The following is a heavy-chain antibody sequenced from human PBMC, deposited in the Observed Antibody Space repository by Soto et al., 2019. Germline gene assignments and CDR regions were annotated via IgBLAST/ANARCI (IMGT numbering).Heavy chain of an antibody. CDR2: INAGNGNT. J-gene: IGHJ4*02. V-gene: IGHV1-3*05. Sequence: QVQLVQSGAEEKKPGASVKVSCKASGYTFTSYAIHWVRQAPGQRLEWMGWINAGNGNTKYSQKFQGRVTITRDTSAITAYMELSSPRSEDTAVYYCARSIVVVTALDYWGQGTLVTVSS. D-gene: IGHD2-21*02. CDR3: ARSIVVVTALDY. CDR1: GYTFTSYA.